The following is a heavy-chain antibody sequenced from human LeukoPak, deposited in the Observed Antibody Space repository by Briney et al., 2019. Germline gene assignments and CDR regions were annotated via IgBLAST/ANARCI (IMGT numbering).Heavy chain of an antibody. CDR3: ARGQGYCSGGSCYLVY. J-gene: IGHJ4*02. CDR1: GRSFSGYY. V-gene: IGHV4-34*01. CDR2: INHSGST. Sequence: PSETLSLTCAVYGRSFSGYYWSWIRQPPGKGLEWIGEINHSGSTNYNPSLKSRVTISVDTSKNQFSLKLSSVTAADTAVYYCARGQGYCSGGSCYLVYWGQGTLVTVSS. D-gene: IGHD2-15*01.